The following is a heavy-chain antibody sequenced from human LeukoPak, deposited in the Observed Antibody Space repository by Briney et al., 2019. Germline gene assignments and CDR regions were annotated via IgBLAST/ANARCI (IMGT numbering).Heavy chain of an antibody. CDR1: GFTFSSYT. D-gene: IGHD6-6*01. J-gene: IGHJ4*02. CDR3: ARDSRSIAVSKGGLDY. CDR2: ISIRMSK. Sequence: GGSRRLSCAASGFTFSSYTMHWVRQAPGKGLEWVSSISIRMSKNYADSVEGRFTISRDNAKNSLDLQMNSLRDEDTAVYYCARDSRSIAVSKGGLDYWGQGTLVTVSS. V-gene: IGHV3-21*01.